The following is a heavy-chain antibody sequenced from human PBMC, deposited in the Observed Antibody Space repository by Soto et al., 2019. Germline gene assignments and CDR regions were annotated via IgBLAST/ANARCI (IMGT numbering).Heavy chain of an antibody. CDR2: IWYDGSNK. D-gene: IGHD6-13*01. J-gene: IGHJ4*02. CDR1: GFTFSSYG. V-gene: IGHV3-33*01. CDR3: ARGPAAVSY. Sequence: PGGSLRLSCAASGFTFSSYGMHWVRQAPGKGLEWVTVIWYDGSNKYYADSVKGRFTNSRDNSKNTLYLQMNSLRAEDTAVYCCARGPAAVSYWGQGTLVTVSS.